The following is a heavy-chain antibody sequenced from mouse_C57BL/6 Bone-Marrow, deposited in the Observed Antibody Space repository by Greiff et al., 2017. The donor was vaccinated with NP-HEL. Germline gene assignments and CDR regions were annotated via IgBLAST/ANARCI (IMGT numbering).Heavy chain of an antibody. V-gene: IGHV1-81*01. CDR3: ARGVIYYGNYDVYFDY. D-gene: IGHD2-1*01. CDR1: GYTFTSYG. J-gene: IGHJ2*01. CDR2: IYPRSGNT. Sequence: VQLQQSGAELARPGASVKLSCKASGYTFTSYGISWVKQRTGQGLEWIGEIYPRSGNTYYNEKFKGKATLTADKSSSTAYMELRSLTSEDSAVYFCARGVIYYGNYDVYFDYWGQGTTLTVSS.